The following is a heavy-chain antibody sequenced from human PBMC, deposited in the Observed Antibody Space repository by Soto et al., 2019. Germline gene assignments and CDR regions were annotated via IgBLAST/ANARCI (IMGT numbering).Heavy chain of an antibody. D-gene: IGHD2-15*01. CDR3: ARQYCSGGSCYFDY. CDR1: GGSFSGYY. V-gene: IGHV4-34*01. J-gene: IGHJ4*02. Sequence: SETLSLTCAVYGGSFSGYYWSWIRQPPGKGLEWIGEINHSGSTNYNPSLKSRVTISVDTSKNQFSLKLSSVTAADTAVYYCARQYCSGGSCYFDYWGQGTLVTVSS. CDR2: INHSGST.